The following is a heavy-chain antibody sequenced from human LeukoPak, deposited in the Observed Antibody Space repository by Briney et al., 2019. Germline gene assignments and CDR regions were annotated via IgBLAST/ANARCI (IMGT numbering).Heavy chain of an antibody. V-gene: IGHV4-59*01. CDR1: GGSISNYF. D-gene: IGHD3-22*01. CDR2: IYYSGST. Sequence: SETLSLTCTVSGGSISNYFWSWIRQPPGKGLEWIGYIYYSGSTNYNPSLKSRVTTSVDTSKNRFSLKLSSVTAADTAVYYCARTNYYGRSGYHYYFDYWGQGTLVTVSS. J-gene: IGHJ4*02. CDR3: ARTNYYGRSGYHYYFDY.